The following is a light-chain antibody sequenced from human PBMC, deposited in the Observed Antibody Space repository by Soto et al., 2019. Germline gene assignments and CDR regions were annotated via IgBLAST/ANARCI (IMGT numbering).Light chain of an antibody. Sequence: QSVLTQPPSASGTPGQRVTISCSGSSSNIGSYYVYWYQQLPGTAPKLLIYRNNQRPSGVPDRFSGSKSGTSASLAISGLRSEDEADYYCNSYTGSSTYVFGTGTKVTVL. CDR1: SSNIGSYY. CDR3: NSYTGSSTYV. J-gene: IGLJ1*01. V-gene: IGLV1-47*01. CDR2: RNN.